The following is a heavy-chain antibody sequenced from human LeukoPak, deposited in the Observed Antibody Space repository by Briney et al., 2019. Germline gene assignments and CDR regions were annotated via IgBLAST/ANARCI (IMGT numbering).Heavy chain of an antibody. CDR2: IYYSGST. Sequence: SETLSLTCTVSGGSISSGGYYWSWIRQHPGKGLEWIGYIYYSGSTYYNPSLKSRVTISVDTSKNQFSLKLSSVTAADTAVYYCARGPTNYGDYFFYWGQETLVTVSS. CDR3: ARGPTNYGDYFFY. V-gene: IGHV4-31*03. CDR1: GGSISSGGYY. D-gene: IGHD4-17*01. J-gene: IGHJ4*02.